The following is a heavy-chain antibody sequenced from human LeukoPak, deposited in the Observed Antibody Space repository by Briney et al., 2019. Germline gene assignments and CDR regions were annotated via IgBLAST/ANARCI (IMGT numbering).Heavy chain of an antibody. Sequence: GGSLRLSCAASGFTFSSYDMTWVRQAPGKGLEWVSYIGSSSSIIYYADSVKGRFTISRDNAKNSLYLQMNSLRAEDTAVYYCARDVNGYFDYWGQGTLVTVSS. CDR1: GFTFSSYD. CDR3: ARDVNGYFDY. J-gene: IGHJ4*02. V-gene: IGHV3-48*03. CDR2: IGSSSSII.